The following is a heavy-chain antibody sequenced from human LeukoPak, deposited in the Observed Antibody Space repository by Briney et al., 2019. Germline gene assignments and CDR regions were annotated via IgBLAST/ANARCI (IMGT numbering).Heavy chain of an antibody. CDR2: INSDGDNR. V-gene: IGHV3-74*01. Sequence: GAVRLSCASSGFRFSRYWLDWVRPAPGTGLVWISHINSDGDNRSYVDSVKGRFTICRENAKNMLYLQMNSLRAEDTAVFYWARQITYCTRAGCSFGWFEPWGEGTLVNVSS. J-gene: IGHJ5*02. CDR3: ARQITYCTRAGCSFGWFEP. D-gene: IGHD2-2*01. CDR1: GFRFSRYW.